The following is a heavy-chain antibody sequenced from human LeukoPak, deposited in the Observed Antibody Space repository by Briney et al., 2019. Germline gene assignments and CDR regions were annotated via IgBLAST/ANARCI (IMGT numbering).Heavy chain of an antibody. CDR1: GFTFSSFA. CDR2: ISDSSTI. Sequence: GGSLRLSCAASGFTFSSFAMSWVRQAPGKGLEWVSTISDSSTIYYADSVKGRFTISRDNAKNSLYLQMNSLRDDDTAVYYCAREARADSSLYYFDHWGQGTLVTVSS. V-gene: IGHV3-48*02. CDR3: AREARADSSLYYFDH. D-gene: IGHD3-22*01. J-gene: IGHJ4*02.